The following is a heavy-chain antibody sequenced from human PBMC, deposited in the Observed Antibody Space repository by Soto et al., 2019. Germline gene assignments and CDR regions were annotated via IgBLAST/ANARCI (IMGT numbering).Heavy chain of an antibody. J-gene: IGHJ4*01. CDR1: GGSLSGHS. V-gene: IGHV4-4*07. Sequence: SETLSLTCTVSGGSLSGHSWIWIRQPAGKGLEWIGHIYPSGSTSYNPSLRSRVTMSLDTSSNQIFLNLTSVTAAYTAVFYCVRGRSYSVYDFWGPGTLVTVSS. CDR3: VRGRSYSVYDF. D-gene: IGHD5-12*01. CDR2: IYPSGST.